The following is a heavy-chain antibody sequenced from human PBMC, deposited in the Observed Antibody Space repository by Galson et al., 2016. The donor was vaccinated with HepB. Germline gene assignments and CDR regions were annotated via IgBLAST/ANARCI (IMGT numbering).Heavy chain of an antibody. CDR2: ITRSGVAT. D-gene: IGHD3-16*01. CDR1: GFSFSNSG. Sequence: SLRLSCAASGFSFSNSGMSWVRQAPGRGLEWVSGITRSGVATHYADFVKGRFTISRDNSKNTLYLYMNNLTAGDTAIYYCGKHGGFDCGGQGALVTVSS. V-gene: IGHV3-23*01. CDR3: GKHGGFDC. J-gene: IGHJ4*02.